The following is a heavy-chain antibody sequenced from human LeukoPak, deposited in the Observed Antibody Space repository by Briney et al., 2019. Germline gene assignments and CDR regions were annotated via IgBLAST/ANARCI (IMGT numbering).Heavy chain of an antibody. Sequence: GGSLRLSCAASGFTFSSYSMNWVRQAPGKGLEWVSYISSSSSTIYYADSVKGRFTISRDNAKNSLYLQMNSLRDEDTAVYYCARNYYDSSCYYVDFHFWGQGTLVTVSS. D-gene: IGHD3-22*01. CDR3: ARNYYDSSCYYVDFHF. CDR2: ISSSSSTI. CDR1: GFTFSSYS. J-gene: IGHJ1*01. V-gene: IGHV3-48*02.